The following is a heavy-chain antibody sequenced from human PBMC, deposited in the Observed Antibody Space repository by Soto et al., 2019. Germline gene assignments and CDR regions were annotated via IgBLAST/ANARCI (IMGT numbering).Heavy chain of an antibody. CDR3: ARRYGWLYFDY. V-gene: IGHV4-39*01. D-gene: IGHD3-10*01. Sequence: SETLSLTCTVSGDAISSSNYFWGWIRQPPGKGLEWIGTIFYSGSTYYNPCLKSRVTISVDTSKNQFSLKLTSVTAADTALYYCARRYGWLYFDYWGQGSLVT. CDR2: IFYSGST. CDR1: GDAISSSNYF. J-gene: IGHJ4*02.